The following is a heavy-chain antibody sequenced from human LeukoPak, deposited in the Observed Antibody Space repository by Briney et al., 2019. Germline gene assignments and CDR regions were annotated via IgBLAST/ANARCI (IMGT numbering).Heavy chain of an antibody. CDR3: ARVGIGYSSGWYRVL. CDR1: GGSISSSSYY. V-gene: IGHV4-39*01. CDR2: IYYSGRT. J-gene: IGHJ4*02. D-gene: IGHD6-19*01. Sequence: PSETLSLTRTVSGGSISSSSYYWGWIRQPPGKGLEWIGSIYYSGRTYYNPSLESRVTISVDTSKNQFSLKLSSVTAADTAVFYCARVGIGYSSGWYRVLWGQGTLVTVSS.